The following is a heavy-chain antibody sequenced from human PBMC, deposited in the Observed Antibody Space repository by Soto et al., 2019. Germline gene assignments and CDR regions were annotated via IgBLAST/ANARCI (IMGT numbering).Heavy chain of an antibody. D-gene: IGHD2-15*01. V-gene: IGHV1-18*04. CDR2: ISAYNGNT. CDR3: ARFSGGSCAFDY. CDR1: GYTFTSYG. Sequence: ASVKVSCKASGYTFTSYGISWVRQAPGQGLDWMGWISAYNGNTKYAQDLQGRVTMTTDTSTSTAYMELRSLRSDDTAMYYCARFSGGSCAFDYWGQGTLVTVSS. J-gene: IGHJ4*02.